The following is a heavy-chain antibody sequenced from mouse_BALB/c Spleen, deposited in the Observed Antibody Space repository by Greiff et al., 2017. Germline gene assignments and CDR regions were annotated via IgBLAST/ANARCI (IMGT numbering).Heavy chain of an antibody. Sequence: EVHLVESGGGLVKPGGSLKLSCAASGFTFSSYAMSWVRQSPEKRLEWVAEISSGGSYTYYPDTVTGRFTISRDNAKNTLYLEMSSLRSEDTAMYYCARASESYAMDYWGQGTSVTVSS. J-gene: IGHJ4*01. V-gene: IGHV5-9-4*01. CDR3: ARASESYAMDY. CDR1: GFTFSSYA. CDR2: ISSGGSYT.